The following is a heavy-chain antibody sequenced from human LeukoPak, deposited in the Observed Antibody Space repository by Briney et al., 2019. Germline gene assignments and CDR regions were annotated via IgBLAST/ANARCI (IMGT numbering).Heavy chain of an antibody. CDR2: ISGNAANT. Sequence: GGSLTLSCGASGFTFSDYGMSWVRQAPEKGLEWVSTISGNAANTHYADSVKGRFTISRDNSKNTVYLGMSSLRAEDTATYYCARDVGPPAFFAFWGQGALVTVSS. CDR3: ARDVGPPAFFAF. V-gene: IGHV3-23*01. J-gene: IGHJ4*02. D-gene: IGHD2-2*01. CDR1: GFTFSDYG.